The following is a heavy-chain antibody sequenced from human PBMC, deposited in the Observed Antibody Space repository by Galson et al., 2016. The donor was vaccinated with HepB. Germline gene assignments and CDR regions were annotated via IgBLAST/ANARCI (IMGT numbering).Heavy chain of an antibody. Sequence: CAISGDSVASNSAAWNWIRQSPSRGLEWLGRTYYNSKWYYGYATSVKGRITINPDTSKNHFSLQLTSVTPEDTAVYYCARRGSGWYLPPRKYYYGMDVWGQGTTVTVSS. J-gene: IGHJ6*02. V-gene: IGHV6-1*01. CDR1: GDSVASNSAA. D-gene: IGHD6-19*01. CDR2: TYYNSKWYY. CDR3: ARRGSGWYLPPRKYYYGMDV.